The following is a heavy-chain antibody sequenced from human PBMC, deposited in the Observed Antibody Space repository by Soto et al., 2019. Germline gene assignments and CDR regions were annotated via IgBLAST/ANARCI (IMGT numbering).Heavy chain of an antibody. CDR1: GFTFNNYG. Sequence: QVQLVESGGGVVQPGRSLILSCSASGFTFNNYGMHWVRQAPGKGLEWVAVISNDGSDKYYADSVKVRLTISRDNSKDTLYLQMNSLRAEDTAVYYCAKDQGIAASHGIDWGQGTMVKVSS. J-gene: IGHJ3*01. V-gene: IGHV3-30*18. CDR2: ISNDGSDK. CDR3: AKDQGIAASHGID. D-gene: IGHD6-13*01.